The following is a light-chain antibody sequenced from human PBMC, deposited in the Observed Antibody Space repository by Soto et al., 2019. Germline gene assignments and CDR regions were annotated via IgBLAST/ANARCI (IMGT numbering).Light chain of an antibody. J-gene: IGKJ2*01. Sequence: EVVMTQSPATLSVSPGERDTLSCRASQSVSSNLAWYQQKPGQAPRLLIYGASTRATGIPARFSVSGSGTEFTLTISSLQSEDFAVYYGQQYNNWPLYTFGQGTKLEIK. V-gene: IGKV3D-15*01. CDR3: QQYNNWPLYT. CDR2: GAS. CDR1: QSVSSN.